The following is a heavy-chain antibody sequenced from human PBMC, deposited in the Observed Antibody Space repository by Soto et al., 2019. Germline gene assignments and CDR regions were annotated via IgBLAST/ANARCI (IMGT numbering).Heavy chain of an antibody. V-gene: IGHV1-8*01. CDR2: MNAKSGDT. CDR1: GYTFSDFD. CDR3: ARGNPFNYAGFDV. Sequence: GASVTVSCTASGYTFSDFDINWLRQASGQGPEWMGWMNAKSGDTFFPQRFQGKFNMTWDTSLSTAYMEVGSLTSDDTAIYDCARGNPFNYAGFDVWGQGTTVTVSS. D-gene: IGHD3-16*01. J-gene: IGHJ6*02.